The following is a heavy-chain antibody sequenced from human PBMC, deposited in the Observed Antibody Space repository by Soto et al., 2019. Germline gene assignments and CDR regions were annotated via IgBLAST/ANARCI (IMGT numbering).Heavy chain of an antibody. Sequence: GASVKVSCKVSGYTLTELSMHWVRQAPGKGLEWMGGFDPEDGETIYAQKFQGRVTMTEDTSTDTAYVELSSLRSEDTAVYYCATITWGPIIWFDPWGQGTLVTVSS. CDR2: FDPEDGET. CDR3: ATITWGPIIWFDP. CDR1: GYTLTELS. V-gene: IGHV1-24*01. J-gene: IGHJ5*02. D-gene: IGHD1-20*01.